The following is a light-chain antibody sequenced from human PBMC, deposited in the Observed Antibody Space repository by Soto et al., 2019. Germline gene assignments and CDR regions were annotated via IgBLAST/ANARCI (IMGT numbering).Light chain of an antibody. Sequence: EIVLTQSPGTLSLSPGERATLSCRASQSVSSRYLAWYQQKPGQAPRLLIYGASSRATGVPDKFSGSGSGTDFTLTISRLEPEDIAVYYCQQYGSSPPLTFGGGTKVEIK. CDR2: GAS. CDR1: QSVSSRY. V-gene: IGKV3-20*01. J-gene: IGKJ4*01. CDR3: QQYGSSPPLT.